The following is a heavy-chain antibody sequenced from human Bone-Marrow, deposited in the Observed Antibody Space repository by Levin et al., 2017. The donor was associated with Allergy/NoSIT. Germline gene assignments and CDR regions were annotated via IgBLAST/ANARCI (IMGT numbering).Heavy chain of an antibody. D-gene: IGHD2-15*01. CDR2: VNYSGTT. J-gene: IGHJ4*02. V-gene: IGHV4-34*01. CDR3: ARGTFGGYINY. Sequence: TSETLSLTCAVYGGSFSDYYWTWIRQPPGKGLEWIGEVNYSGTTNYSPSLRSRLTISRDTSKNQFSLKLTSVTTADTALYFCARGTFGGYINYWGQGALVSVSS. CDR1: GGSFSDYY.